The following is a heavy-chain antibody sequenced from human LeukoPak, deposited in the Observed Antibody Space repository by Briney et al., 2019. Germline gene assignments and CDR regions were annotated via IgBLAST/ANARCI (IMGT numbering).Heavy chain of an antibody. CDR2: MSFDGGND. D-gene: IGHD3-16*02. J-gene: IGHJ4*02. V-gene: IGHV3-30*18. Sequence: GGSLRLSCAASGFTFSSYAMHWVRQAPGKGLEWVAVMSFDGGNDYYADSVRGRFTISRDNSKNTLYLQMNSLRAEDTAVYYCAKDRSDPVDYWGQGTLVTVSS. CDR3: AKDRSDPVDY. CDR1: GFTFSSYA.